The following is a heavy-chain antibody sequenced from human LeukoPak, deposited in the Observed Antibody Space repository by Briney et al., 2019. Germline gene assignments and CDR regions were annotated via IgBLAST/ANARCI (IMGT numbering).Heavy chain of an antibody. Sequence: PSETLSLTCTVSGGSISSYYWSWIRQPPGKGLEWIGYIYYSGSTNYNPSLKSRVTISVDTSKNQFSLQLNSVTPEDTAVYYCVRETGYSGYDGFDPWGQGTLVTVSS. D-gene: IGHD5-12*01. CDR2: IYYSGST. J-gene: IGHJ5*02. V-gene: IGHV4-59*12. CDR1: GGSISSYY. CDR3: VRETGYSGYDGFDP.